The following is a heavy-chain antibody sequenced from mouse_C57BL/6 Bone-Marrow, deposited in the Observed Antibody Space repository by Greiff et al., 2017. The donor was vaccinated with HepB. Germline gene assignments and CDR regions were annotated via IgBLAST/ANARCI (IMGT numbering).Heavy chain of an antibody. D-gene: IGHD2-3*01. Sequence: QVQLQQPGAELVRPGSSVKLSCKASGYTFTSYWMHWVKQRPIQGLEWIGNIDPSDSETHYNQKFKDKATLTVDKSSSTAYMQLSSLTSEDSAVYYCASDDGYRNFDYWGQGTTLTVSS. CDR1: GYTFTSYW. CDR2: IDPSDSET. CDR3: ASDDGYRNFDY. V-gene: IGHV1-52*01. J-gene: IGHJ2*01.